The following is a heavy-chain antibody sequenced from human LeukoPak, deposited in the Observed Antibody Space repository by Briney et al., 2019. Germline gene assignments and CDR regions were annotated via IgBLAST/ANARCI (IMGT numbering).Heavy chain of an antibody. D-gene: IGHD3-22*01. CDR3: ARDLKVAYYDSSGYID. CDR1: GGSICSYY. J-gene: IGHJ4*02. CDR2: IYYSGST. Sequence: PSETLSLTCTVSGGSICSYYWSWIRQPPGKGLEWIGYIYYSGSTNYNPSLKSRVTISVDTSKNQFSLKLSSVTAADTAVYYCARDLKVAYYDSSGYIDWGQGTLVTVSS. V-gene: IGHV4-59*01.